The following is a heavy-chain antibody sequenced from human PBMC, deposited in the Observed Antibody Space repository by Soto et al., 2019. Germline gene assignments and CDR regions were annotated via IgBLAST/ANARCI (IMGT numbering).Heavy chain of an antibody. D-gene: IGHD2-15*01. J-gene: IGHJ4*02. V-gene: IGHV3-64D*08. CDR1: GFTFSSYA. Sequence: GGSLRLSCSASGFTFSSYAMHWVRQAPGKGLEYVSAISSNGGSTYYADSVKGRFTISRDNSKNTLYLQMSSLRAEDTAVYYCVKINLGYCSGGSCPDYWGQGTLVTVSS. CDR3: VKINLGYCSGGSCPDY. CDR2: ISSNGGST.